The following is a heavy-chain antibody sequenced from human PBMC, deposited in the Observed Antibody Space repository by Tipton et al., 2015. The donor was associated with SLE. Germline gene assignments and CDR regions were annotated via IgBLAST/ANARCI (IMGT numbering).Heavy chain of an antibody. V-gene: IGHV4-59*08. CDR3: ARQGGQWLDFDY. Sequence: TLSLTCTVSGGSISSYYWSWIRQPPGKGLEWIGHIYYSGSTNYNPSLKSRVTISLDTSKNQFSLKLSSVTAADTAVYYCARQGGQWLDFDYWGQGTPVTVSS. J-gene: IGHJ4*02. CDR2: IYYSGST. D-gene: IGHD6-19*01. CDR1: GGSISSYY.